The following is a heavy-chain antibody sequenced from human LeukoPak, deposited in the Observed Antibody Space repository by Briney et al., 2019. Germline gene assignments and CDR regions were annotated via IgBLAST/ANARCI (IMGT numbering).Heavy chain of an antibody. J-gene: IGHJ4*02. CDR3: ARNGTSGYFDY. D-gene: IGHD2-2*01. Sequence: SETLSLTCAVSGGSISSYYWSWIRQPPGKGLEWIGYIHYSGSTNYNPSLKSRVTISVDTSKNQFSLKLSSVTAADTAVYYCARNGTSGYFDYWGQGTLVTVSS. CDR1: GGSISSYY. V-gene: IGHV4-59*08. CDR2: IHYSGST.